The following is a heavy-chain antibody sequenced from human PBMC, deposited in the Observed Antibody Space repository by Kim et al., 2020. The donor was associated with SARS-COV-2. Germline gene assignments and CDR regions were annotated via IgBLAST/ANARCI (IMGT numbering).Heavy chain of an antibody. D-gene: IGHD3-10*01. CDR1: GFTFSSYG. CDR2: ISYDGSNK. CDR3: AKLPFGDLKGMDV. V-gene: IGHV3-30*18. J-gene: IGHJ6*02. Sequence: GGSLRLSCAASGFTFSSYGMHWVRQAPGKGLEWVAVISYDGSNKYYADSVKGRFTISRDNSKNTLYLQMNSLRAEDTAVYYCAKLPFGDLKGMDVWGQGTTVTVS.